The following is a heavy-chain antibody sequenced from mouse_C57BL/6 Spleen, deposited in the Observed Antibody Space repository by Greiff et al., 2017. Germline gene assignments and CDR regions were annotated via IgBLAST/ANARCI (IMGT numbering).Heavy chain of an antibody. CDR3: TRRLSTMVTTDYFDY. V-gene: IGHV1-5*01. Sequence: EVQRVESGTVLARPGASVKMSCKTSGYTFTSYWMHWVKQRPGQGLEWIGAIYPGNSDTSYNQKFKGKAKLTAVTSASTAYMELSSLTNEDSAVYYCTRRLSTMVTTDYFDYWGQGTTLTVSS. D-gene: IGHD2-2*01. CDR2: IYPGNSDT. J-gene: IGHJ2*01. CDR1: GYTFTSYW.